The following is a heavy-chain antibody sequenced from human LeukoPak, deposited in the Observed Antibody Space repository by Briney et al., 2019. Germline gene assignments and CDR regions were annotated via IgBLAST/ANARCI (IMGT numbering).Heavy chain of an antibody. CDR3: ARIPGDRPDD. CDR1: GGSFSGYY. Sequence: SETLSLTCAVYGGSFSGYYWSWIRQPPGKGLEWIGEINHSGSTNYNPSLKSRVTISVDTSKKQFSLNLKSVTAADTAVYYCARIPGDRPDDWGQGTLVTVS. J-gene: IGHJ4*02. D-gene: IGHD7-27*01. CDR2: INHSGST. V-gene: IGHV4-34*01.